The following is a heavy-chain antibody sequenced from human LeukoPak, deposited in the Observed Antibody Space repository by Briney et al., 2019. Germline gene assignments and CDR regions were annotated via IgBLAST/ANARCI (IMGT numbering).Heavy chain of an antibody. CDR3: ARHTWAGSFGVGFWFDP. CDR1: GYSISSGYY. J-gene: IGHJ5*02. Sequence: SETLSLTCTVSGYSISSGYYWGWIRHPPGKGLEWIGSIYHSGSTYYNPSLKSRVTISVDTSKNQFSLKLSSVTAADTAVYYCARHTWAGSFGVGFWFDPWGQGTLVTVSS. V-gene: IGHV4-38-2*02. D-gene: IGHD3-3*01. CDR2: IYHSGST.